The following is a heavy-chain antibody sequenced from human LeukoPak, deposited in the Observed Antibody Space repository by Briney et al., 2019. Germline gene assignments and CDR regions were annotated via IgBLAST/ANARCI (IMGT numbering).Heavy chain of an antibody. CDR3: ARHETGPYFDY. D-gene: IGHD1-1*01. V-gene: IGHV5-51*01. CDR1: GYSFTTYW. CDR2: IFPGDSDT. J-gene: IGHJ4*02. Sequence: GESLKISCKGSGYSFTTYWIGWVRQMPGKGLEWMGIIFPGDSDTRYSPSFQGQVTISADKSISTAYLQWSSLKASDTAIYYCARHETGPYFDYWGQGTVVTVSS.